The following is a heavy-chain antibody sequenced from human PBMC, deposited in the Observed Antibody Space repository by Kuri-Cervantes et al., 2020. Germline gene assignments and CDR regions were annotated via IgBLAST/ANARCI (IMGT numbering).Heavy chain of an antibody. CDR2: IRSKPYGGTS. J-gene: IGHJ3*02. CDR3: TPVIVAAKDAFDI. CDR1: GFTFGDFT. Sequence: GESLKISCTASGFTFGDFTMNWVRQAPGKGLEWVSFIRSKPYGGTSEYAASVKGRFTVSRDDSKNTAYLQMNSLKTEDTAVYYCTPVIVAAKDAFDIWGQGTMVTVSS. D-gene: IGHD3-22*01. V-gene: IGHV3-49*04.